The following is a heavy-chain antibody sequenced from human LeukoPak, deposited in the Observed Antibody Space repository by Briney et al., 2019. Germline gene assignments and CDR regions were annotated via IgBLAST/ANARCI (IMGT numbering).Heavy chain of an antibody. CDR3: ARVDYYDSSGYYPGFDP. CDR2: INPNSGGT. J-gene: IGHJ5*02. D-gene: IGHD3-22*01. Sequence: GASVKVSCKASGYTFTGYYMHWVRQAPGQGLEWMGWINPNSGGTNYAQKFQGRVTMTRDTSISTAYMELSRLRSDDTAVYYCARVDYYDSSGYYPGFDPWGQGTLVTVSS. V-gene: IGHV1-2*02. CDR1: GYTFTGYY.